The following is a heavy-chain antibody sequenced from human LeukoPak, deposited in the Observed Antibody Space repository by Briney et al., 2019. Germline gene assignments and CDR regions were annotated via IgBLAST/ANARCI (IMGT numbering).Heavy chain of an antibody. CDR2: ISSSISIN. CDR3: ERYTPEGTGTFWNYYYGMDV. D-gene: IGHD1-1*01. J-gene: IGHJ6*02. CDR1: GFNFSSYS. V-gene: IGHV3-48*01. Sequence: GGSLRLSCAASGFNFSSYSMNWVRQAPGKGLEWVSYISSSISINYKAYSVKGRFTISRDKDNNSLYFQMNSLRAEDTALYYCERYTPEGTGTFWNYYYGMDVWGQGTTVTVSS.